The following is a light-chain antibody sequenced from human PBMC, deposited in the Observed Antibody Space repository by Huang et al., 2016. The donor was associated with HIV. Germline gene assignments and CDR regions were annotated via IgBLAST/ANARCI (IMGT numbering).Light chain of an antibody. CDR2: TAS. V-gene: IGKV1-39*01. J-gene: IGKJ1*01. CDR1: QNINTY. CDR3: QQSYNGRT. Sequence: DIQMTQSPSSLSASVGDSVTITCRASQNINTYLNWYKKKPGIAPKVLIYTASVLQSGVPSRFSGSGSGTLFTLIINNLQREDVATYYCQQSYNGRTFGQGTKVEIK.